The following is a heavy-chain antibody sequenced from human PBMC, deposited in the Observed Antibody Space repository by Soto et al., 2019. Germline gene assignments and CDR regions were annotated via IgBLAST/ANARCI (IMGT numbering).Heavy chain of an antibody. V-gene: IGHV3-74*01. Sequence: EVQLVESGGGLVQPGGSLRLSCAASGFTFSNYWMHWVRQAPGKGLVWVSNIKSDGSNTNYADSVKGRFTISRDNAKNTLYLQMNSLRAEDTAVYYCARGNYGMDVWGKGTTVTVSS. J-gene: IGHJ6*04. CDR2: IKSDGSNT. CDR3: ARGNYGMDV. D-gene: IGHD3-10*01. CDR1: GFTFSNYW.